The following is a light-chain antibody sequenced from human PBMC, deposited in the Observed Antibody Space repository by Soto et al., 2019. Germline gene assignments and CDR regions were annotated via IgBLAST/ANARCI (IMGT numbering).Light chain of an antibody. V-gene: IGLV2-14*01. J-gene: IGLJ1*01. Sequence: QSALTQPASVSGSPGQSITISCTGTSSDVGGYNHVSWYQQHPGKAPKLIIYEVRNRPSGVSDRFSASKSGNTASLTISGLQAEDEADYYCSSYASTSSDVFGTGTKLTVL. CDR2: EVR. CDR3: SSYASTSSDV. CDR1: SSDVGGYNH.